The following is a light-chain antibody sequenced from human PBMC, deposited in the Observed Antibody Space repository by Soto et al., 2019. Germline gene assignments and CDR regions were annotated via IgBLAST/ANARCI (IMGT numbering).Light chain of an antibody. J-gene: IGLJ2*01. CDR2: EVS. CDR3: SSYTGSNNYVV. V-gene: IGLV2-8*01. CDR1: SSDFGGYNY. Sequence: QSALAQPPSASGSPGQSVTISCTGTSSDFGGYNYVSWYQQHPGKAPKLIIYEVSKRPSGVPDRFSGSKSGNTASLTVSGLQAEDEAHYYCSSYTGSNNYVVFGGGTKVTVL.